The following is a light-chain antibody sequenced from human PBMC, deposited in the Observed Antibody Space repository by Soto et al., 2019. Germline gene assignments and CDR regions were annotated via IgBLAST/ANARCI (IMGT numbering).Light chain of an antibody. CDR2: EVS. CDR3: SSFTSSYTLV. V-gene: IGLV2-14*01. J-gene: IGLJ2*01. Sequence: QSVLTQPASVSGSPGQSITMSCTGTSSDVGRYNYVSWYQQHPGKVPKLIIYEVSHRPSGISNRFSATKSGNTASLTISGLQAEDDADYYCSSFTSSYTLVFGGGTKLTVL. CDR1: SSDVGRYNY.